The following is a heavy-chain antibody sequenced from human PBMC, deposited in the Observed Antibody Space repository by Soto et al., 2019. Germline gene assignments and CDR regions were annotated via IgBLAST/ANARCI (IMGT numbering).Heavy chain of an antibody. CDR3: ARDRDFCSGSPVFYYGMDV. V-gene: IGHV3-9*01. Sequence: PGGSLRLSCAVAGFTFDDYAMYWVRQVPGRGLEWVSAISWSSSNVAYADSVKGRFAISRDSAKNALYLQMNSLRPEDSAVYYCARDRDFCSGSPVFYYGMDVWGQGTAVTV. J-gene: IGHJ6*02. CDR1: GFTFDDYA. CDR2: ISWSSSNV. D-gene: IGHD3-3*01.